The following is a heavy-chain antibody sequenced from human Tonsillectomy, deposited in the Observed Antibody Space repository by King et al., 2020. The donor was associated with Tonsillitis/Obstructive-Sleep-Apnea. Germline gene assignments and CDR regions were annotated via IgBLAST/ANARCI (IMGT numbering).Heavy chain of an antibody. D-gene: IGHD6-13*01. Sequence: DVQLVESGGGLVQPGGSLRLSCAVSGFTFSSYDMSWVRQAPGKGLEWVSVFSGSGDRTYYADSVKGRFTISRDNSKNTLYLQMNSLRAEDTAVYYCAKVYRQQLVWDFFDYWGQGTLVTVSS. CDR1: GFTFSSYD. CDR3: AKVYRQQLVWDFFDY. V-gene: IGHV3-23*04. CDR2: FSGSGDRT. J-gene: IGHJ4*02.